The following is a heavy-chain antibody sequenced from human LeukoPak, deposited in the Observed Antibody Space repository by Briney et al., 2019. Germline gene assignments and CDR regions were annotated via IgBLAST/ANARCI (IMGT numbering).Heavy chain of an antibody. Sequence: GASVKVSCKASGYTFTGYYMHWVRQAPGQGLEWMGWINPNSDFTNFAQNFKGRVTMTSDTSISTAYMELSRLRSDDTAVYYCARAISGGSPITASDYWGQGTLVTVSS. J-gene: IGHJ4*02. CDR2: INPNSDFT. V-gene: IGHV1-2*02. CDR3: ARAISGGSPITASDY. D-gene: IGHD2-15*01. CDR1: GYTFTGYY.